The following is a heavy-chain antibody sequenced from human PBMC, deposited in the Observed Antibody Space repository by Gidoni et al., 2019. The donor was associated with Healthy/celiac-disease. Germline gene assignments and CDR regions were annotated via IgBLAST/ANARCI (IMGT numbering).Heavy chain of an antibody. Sequence: QVQLVQSGAAVKKPGSSVKVSCKASGGTFSSYALSWVRPAPGQGLEWMGGIIPIFGTANYAQKFQGRVTITADKSTSTAYMELSSLRSEDTAVYYCARDGTYYYGSGSYNGMDVWGQGTTVTVSS. CDR3: ARDGTYYYGSGSYNGMDV. CDR1: GGTFSSYA. J-gene: IGHJ6*02. CDR2: IIPIFGTA. V-gene: IGHV1-69*06. D-gene: IGHD3-10*01.